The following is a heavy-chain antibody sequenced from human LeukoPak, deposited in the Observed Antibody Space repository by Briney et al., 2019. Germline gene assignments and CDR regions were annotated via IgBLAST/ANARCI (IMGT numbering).Heavy chain of an antibody. CDR2: INRSGST. D-gene: IGHD6-13*01. V-gene: IGHV4-34*01. J-gene: IGHJ3*02. CDR1: GGSFSGYC. CDR3: ARGRGYSSSWYEPVEAFDI. Sequence: SETLSLTCAVYGGSFSGYCWSWIRQPPGKGLEWIGEINRSGSTNYNPSLKSRVTISVDTSKNQFSLKLSSVTAADTAVYYCARGRGYSSSWYEPVEAFDIWGQGTMVTVSS.